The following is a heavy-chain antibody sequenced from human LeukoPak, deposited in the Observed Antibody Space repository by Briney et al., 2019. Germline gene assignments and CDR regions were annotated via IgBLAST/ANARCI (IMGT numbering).Heavy chain of an antibody. D-gene: IGHD3-22*01. J-gene: IGHJ4*02. CDR2: ISSSGSTI. Sequence: PGGSLRLSCAASGFTFSDYYMSWIRQAPGKGLEWVLYISSSGSTIYYADSVKGRFTISRDNAKNSLYLQMNSLRAEDTAVYYCVRDRDYYAIDYWGQGALVTVSS. V-gene: IGHV3-11*01. CDR3: VRDRDYYAIDY. CDR1: GFTFSDYY.